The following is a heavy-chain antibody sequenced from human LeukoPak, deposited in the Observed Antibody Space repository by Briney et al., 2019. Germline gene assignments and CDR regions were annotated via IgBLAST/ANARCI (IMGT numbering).Heavy chain of an antibody. CDR1: GGSISSYY. V-gene: IGHV4-59*01. J-gene: IGHJ4*02. CDR3: ARWYCSTTTCYYLDH. Sequence: SETLSLTCTVSGGSISSYYWSWIRQPPGRGLEYIGHVYYSGNTDYNPSLKSRVTMSVDTSKNQFSLRLNSVTAADTAVYYCARWYCSTTTCYYLDHWVQGTLVTVSS. CDR2: VYYSGNT. D-gene: IGHD2-2*01.